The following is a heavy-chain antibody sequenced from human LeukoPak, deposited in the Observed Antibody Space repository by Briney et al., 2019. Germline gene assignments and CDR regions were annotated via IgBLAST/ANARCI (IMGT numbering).Heavy chain of an antibody. D-gene: IGHD4-17*01. Sequence: SETLSLTCTVSGGSISPYYWSWIRQPPGKGLEYIGYIYYSGTTDYNPSLKSRVTMSVDTSKNQFSLKLSSVTAADTAVYYCARDHQCDYGHWYLDLWGRGTLVTVSS. V-gene: IGHV4-59*12. CDR2: IYYSGTT. CDR3: ARDHQCDYGHWYLDL. J-gene: IGHJ2*01. CDR1: GGSISPYY.